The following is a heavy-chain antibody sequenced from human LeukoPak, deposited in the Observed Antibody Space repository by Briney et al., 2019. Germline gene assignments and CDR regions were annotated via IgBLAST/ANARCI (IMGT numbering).Heavy chain of an antibody. CDR3: ASPPGNYDFWSGYHY. D-gene: IGHD3-3*01. CDR2: IYSGGST. CDR1: GFTVSSNY. Sequence: GGSLRLSCAASGFTVSSNYMSWVRQAPGKGLEWVSVIYSGGSTYYADSVKGRFTISRDNSKNTLYLQMNSLRAEDTAVYYCASPPGNYDFWSGYHYWGQGTLVTVSS. J-gene: IGHJ4*02. V-gene: IGHV3-53*01.